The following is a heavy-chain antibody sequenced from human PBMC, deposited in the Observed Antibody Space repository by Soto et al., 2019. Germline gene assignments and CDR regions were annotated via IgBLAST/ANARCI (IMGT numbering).Heavy chain of an antibody. CDR3: ARGVRAETYYNAFDY. J-gene: IGHJ4*01. Sequence: QVQLVESGGGVVQPGSSLRLSCAASGFSFKNYAFHWVRQAPGKGLEWVALISHNDEPKIFYADSVQGRFTISRDNFKNTVSLQMNSLRDEDTAVYHCARGVRAETYYNAFDYWAKEPKSPSPQ. CDR2: ISHNDEPKI. CDR1: GFSFKNYA. D-gene: IGHD3-10*01. V-gene: IGHV3-30-3*01.